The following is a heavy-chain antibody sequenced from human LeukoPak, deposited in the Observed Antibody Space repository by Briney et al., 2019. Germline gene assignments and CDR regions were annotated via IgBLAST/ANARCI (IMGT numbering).Heavy chain of an antibody. J-gene: IGHJ1*01. Sequence: PGRSLRLSCAASGFTFSSYAMSWVRQAPGKGLEWVSAISGSGGSTYYADSVKGRFTISRDNSKNTLYLQMNSLRAEDTAVYYCAKDTSYSSGWYFQHWGQGTLVTVSS. CDR2: ISGSGGST. V-gene: IGHV3-23*01. CDR3: AKDTSYSSGWYFQH. D-gene: IGHD6-19*01. CDR1: GFTFSSYA.